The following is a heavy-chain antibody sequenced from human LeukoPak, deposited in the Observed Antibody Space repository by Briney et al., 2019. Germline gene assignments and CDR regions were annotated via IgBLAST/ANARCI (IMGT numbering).Heavy chain of an antibody. J-gene: IGHJ4*02. D-gene: IGHD5-12*01. CDR3: AKDYGGYDFGDY. V-gene: IGHV3-30*02. CDR1: GFTFSSYG. CDR2: VRYDGSNK. Sequence: GGSLRLSCAASGFTFSSYGMHWVRQGPGKGLESVAFVRYDGSNKYYADSVKGRFTISRDNSKNTLYLQMNSLRAVDAAVDYCAKDYGGYDFGDYWGQVTMVTVSS.